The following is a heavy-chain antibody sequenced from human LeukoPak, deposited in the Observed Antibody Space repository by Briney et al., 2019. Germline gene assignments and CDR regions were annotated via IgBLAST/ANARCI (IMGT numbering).Heavy chain of an antibody. CDR3: ARGHASYSYGFRY. D-gene: IGHD5-18*01. Sequence: PSEALSLTCAVYGGSSSGYYWRWIRHPPGKGLEWIGEINHSGSTNYNPSLKSRVTISVDTSKNQFSLKLSSVTAADTAVYYCARGHASYSYGFRYWGQGTLVTVSS. CDR1: GGSSSGYY. V-gene: IGHV4-34*01. CDR2: INHSGST. J-gene: IGHJ4*02.